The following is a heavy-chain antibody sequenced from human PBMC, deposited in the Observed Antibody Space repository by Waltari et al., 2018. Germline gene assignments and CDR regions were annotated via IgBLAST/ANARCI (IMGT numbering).Heavy chain of an antibody. CDR2: IIPMFGIP. D-gene: IGHD3-16*01. V-gene: IGHV1-69*12. Sequence: HVQLVQPGAEVKKPGSSVKVACKASGGSLGGYGISGVRQAPGQGLEWMGVIIPMFGIPEYSQKFQDRLTITADESTNTAYMELSSLSSEDTAIYYCARHELGISQFYYNMYVWGQGTTVTISS. CDR3: ARHELGISQFYYNMYV. CDR1: GGSLGGYG. J-gene: IGHJ6*02.